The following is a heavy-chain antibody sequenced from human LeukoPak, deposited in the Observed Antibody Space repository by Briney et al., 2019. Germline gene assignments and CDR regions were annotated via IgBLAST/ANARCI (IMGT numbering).Heavy chain of an antibody. V-gene: IGHV4-4*02. J-gene: IGHJ4*02. Sequence: GSLRLSCAASGFTFSSYWMSWVRQAPGKGLEWIGYIYHSGSTYYNPSLKSRVTISVDRSKNQFSLKLSSVTAADTAVYYCARARDGYNPDSFDYWGQGTLVTVSS. D-gene: IGHD5-24*01. CDR3: ARARDGYNPDSFDY. CDR2: IYHSGST. CDR1: GFTFSSYW.